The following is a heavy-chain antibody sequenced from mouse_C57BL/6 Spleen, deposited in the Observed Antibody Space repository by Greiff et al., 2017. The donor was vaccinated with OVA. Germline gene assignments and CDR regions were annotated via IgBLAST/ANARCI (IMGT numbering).Heavy chain of an antibody. V-gene: IGHV3-1*01. CDR2: ISYSGST. CDR1: GYSITSGYD. J-gene: IGHJ3*01. Sequence: EVQGVESGPGMVKPSQSLSLTCTVTGYSITSGYDWHWIRHFPGNKLEWMGYISYSGSTNYNPSLKSRISITHDTSKNHFFLKLNSVTTEDTATYYCAREELGRRGFAYWGQGTLVTVSA. CDR3: AREELGRRGFAY. D-gene: IGHD4-1*01.